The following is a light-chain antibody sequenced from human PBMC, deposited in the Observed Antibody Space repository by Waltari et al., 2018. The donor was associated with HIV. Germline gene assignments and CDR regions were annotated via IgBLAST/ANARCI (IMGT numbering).Light chain of an antibody. CDR3: QTGGAGFRV. CDR1: SGHSSYA. CDR2: RTGDGKH. Sequence: QLVLTQSPSASASMGASVKLTCPLSSGHSSYAIAWHQQQPEKGPRFLMIRTGDGKHRKGDWIPGPFSGSSSGAERDRTSASLQSKDEADYFCQTGGAGFRVFGGGTKLTVL. V-gene: IGLV4-69*01. J-gene: IGLJ3*02.